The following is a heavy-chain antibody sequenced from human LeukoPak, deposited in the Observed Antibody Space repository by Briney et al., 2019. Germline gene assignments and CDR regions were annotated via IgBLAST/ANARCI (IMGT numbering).Heavy chain of an antibody. CDR1: GYTFTNYY. V-gene: IGHV1-46*01. CDR3: ARDWGIQQWPPSYFDY. D-gene: IGHD5-18*01. Sequence: GASVKVSCKASGYTFTNYYMHWVRQAPGQGLEWTGIIDPSGGSTTYAQKFQGRVTMTRDTSTSTVYMELTSLRSEDTAMYYCARDWGIQQWPPSYFDYWGQGTLVTVSS. CDR2: IDPSGGST. J-gene: IGHJ4*02.